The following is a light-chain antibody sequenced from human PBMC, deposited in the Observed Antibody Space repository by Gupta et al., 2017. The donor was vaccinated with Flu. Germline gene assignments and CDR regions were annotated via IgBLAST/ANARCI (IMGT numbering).Light chain of an antibody. CDR1: GRDVGLYNL. CDR3: CSYAGNFIWV. Sequence: QSALTQLHSVSGSPGQSVTISCTGTGRDVGLYNLVSWYQQRQGKAPKVIIYDVYERPSGVPDRFSGSKSGNTASLTISGLQTADEADYYCCSYAGNFIWVFGTGTEVTVL. CDR2: DVY. V-gene: IGLV2-11*01. J-gene: IGLJ1*01.